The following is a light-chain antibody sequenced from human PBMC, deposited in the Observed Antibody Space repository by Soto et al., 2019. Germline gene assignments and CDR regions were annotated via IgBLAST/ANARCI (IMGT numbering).Light chain of an antibody. V-gene: IGKV1-5*03. CDR1: QTIVTW. CDR2: MAS. CDR3: QQYNSYPKT. J-gene: IGKJ2*01. Sequence: DVQMTQSPSTLSASIGDTVTITCRASQTIVTWLAWYQQKPGRPPKLLIYMASILESGVPSRFSGRGSGTEFTLTISGLQPDDLGPYDYQQYNSYPKTFGEGTKLYI.